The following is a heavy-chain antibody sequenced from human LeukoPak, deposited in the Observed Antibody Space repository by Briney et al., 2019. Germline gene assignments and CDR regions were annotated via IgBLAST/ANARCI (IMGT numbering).Heavy chain of an antibody. CDR2: IRYDGSNK. CDR1: GFTFSSYE. J-gene: IGHJ4*02. CDR3: AKAGGYVWGSYLFDY. V-gene: IGHV3-30*02. Sequence: PGGSLRLSCAASGFTFSSYEMNWVRQAPGKGLEWVAFIRYDGSNKYYADSVKGRFTISRDNSKNTLYLQMNSLRAEDTAVYYCAKAGGYVWGSYLFDYWGQGTLVTVSS. D-gene: IGHD3-16*02.